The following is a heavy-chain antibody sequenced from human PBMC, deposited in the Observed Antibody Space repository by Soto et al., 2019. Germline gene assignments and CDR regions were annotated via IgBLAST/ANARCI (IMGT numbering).Heavy chain of an antibody. J-gene: IGHJ5*02. CDR2: IYYSGST. CDR3: AKAPRLDNYERSGRYSWFDP. D-gene: IGHD3-22*01. V-gene: IGHV4-39*02. CDR1: GGSISSSSYY. Sequence: PSETLSLICTVSGGSISSSSYYGGWIRQPPGKGLEWIGSIYYSGSTYYNPSLKSRVTISVDTSKNTLYLQMNSLRAEDTGVYYCAKAPRLDNYERSGRYSWFDPWGQGTLVTVSS.